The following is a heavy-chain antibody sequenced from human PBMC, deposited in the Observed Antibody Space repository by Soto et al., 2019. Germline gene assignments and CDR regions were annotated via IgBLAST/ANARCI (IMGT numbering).Heavy chain of an antibody. D-gene: IGHD6-13*01. CDR3: AKDQGSSWYEIDY. Sequence: GGSLRLSCAASGFTVRNNYMNWVRQAPGKGLEWVSLISSGGDTNYADSVKGRFTVSRDNSKNTVYLQMNNLRAEDTAVYYCAKDQGSSWYEIDYWGQGT. V-gene: IGHV3-66*01. J-gene: IGHJ4*02. CDR2: ISSGGDT. CDR1: GFTVRNNY.